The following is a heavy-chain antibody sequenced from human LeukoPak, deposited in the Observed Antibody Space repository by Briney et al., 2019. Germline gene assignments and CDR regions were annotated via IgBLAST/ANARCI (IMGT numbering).Heavy chain of an antibody. V-gene: IGHV4-39*01. D-gene: IGHD1-1*01. CDR1: GGSISSSDYY. CDR2: IYYSGST. J-gene: IGHJ6*03. Sequence: SETLSLTCTVSGGSISSSDYYWGWIRQPPGKGLEWIGSIYYSGSTYYNPSLKSRVTISVDTSKNQFSLKLSSVTAADTAVYYCARCTRVWPSYYYYMDVWGKGTTVTISS. CDR3: ARCTRVWPSYYYYMDV.